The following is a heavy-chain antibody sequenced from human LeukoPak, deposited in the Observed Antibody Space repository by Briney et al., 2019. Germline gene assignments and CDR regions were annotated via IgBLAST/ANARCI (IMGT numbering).Heavy chain of an antibody. CDR3: ARLTIPAATR. CDR1: GGSISSSGYY. CDR2: IYYSGKT. V-gene: IGHV4-39*01. J-gene: IGHJ4*02. Sequence: PSETPSLTCTVSGGSISSSGYYWGWIRQPPGKGLEWIGSIYYSGKTYYNPSLKSRVTISVDTSKNQFSLRLTSVTAADTAVYYCARLTIPAATRWGQGTLVTVSS. D-gene: IGHD2-2*01.